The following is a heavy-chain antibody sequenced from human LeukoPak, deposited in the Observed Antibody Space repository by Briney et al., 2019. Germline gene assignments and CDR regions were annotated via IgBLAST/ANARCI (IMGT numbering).Heavy chain of an antibody. Sequence: SETLSLTCAVYGGSFSGYYWSWIRQPPGKGLEWIGEINYSGSTNYNPSLKSRVTISVDTSKNQFSLKLSSVTAADTAVYYCATPPLYCGGDCYYYNYWGQGTLVTVSS. D-gene: IGHD2-21*02. CDR2: INYSGST. V-gene: IGHV4-34*01. CDR1: GGSFSGYY. J-gene: IGHJ4*02. CDR3: ATPPLYCGGDCYYYNY.